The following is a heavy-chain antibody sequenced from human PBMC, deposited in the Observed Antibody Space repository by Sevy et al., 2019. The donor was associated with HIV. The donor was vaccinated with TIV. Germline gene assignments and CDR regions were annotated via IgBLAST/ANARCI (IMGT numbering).Heavy chain of an antibody. CDR2: IKQDGSEK. D-gene: IGHD1-26*01. CDR3: AREELGELLFGAFDI. V-gene: IGHV3-7*01. J-gene: IGHJ3*02. CDR1: GFTFSSYW. Sequence: GGSLRLSCAASGFTFSSYWMSWVRQAPGKGLEWVANIKQDGSEKYYGDSVKGRFTISRDNAKNSLYLQMNSLRAEDTAVYYCAREELGELLFGAFDIWGQGTMVTVSS.